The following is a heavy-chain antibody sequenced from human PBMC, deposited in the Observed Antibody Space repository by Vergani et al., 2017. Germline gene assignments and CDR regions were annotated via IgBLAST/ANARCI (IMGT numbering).Heavy chain of an antibody. Sequence: QVQLVQSGAEVKKPGASVKVSCWASGYTFIEYDIDWVRQAAGQGLEWMGWMNPKSGNSGFAQKFQGRVTMTRDTSISTAYMELNSLTPEDTAVYYCARAPGRRCSGGSCYSSFRWFDPWGQGTLVTVFS. V-gene: IGHV1-8*01. CDR1: GYTFIEYD. D-gene: IGHD2-15*01. J-gene: IGHJ5*02. CDR3: ARAPGRRCSGGSCYSSFRWFDP. CDR2: MNPKSGNS.